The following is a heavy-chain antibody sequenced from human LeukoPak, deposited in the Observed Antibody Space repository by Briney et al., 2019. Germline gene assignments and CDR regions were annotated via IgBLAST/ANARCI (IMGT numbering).Heavy chain of an antibody. J-gene: IGHJ4*02. CDR2: ISSNGGST. Sequence: GGSLRLSCAASGFTFSSYAMHWVRQAPGKGLEYVSAISSNGGSTYYANSVKGRFTISRDNANNSLYLQMNSLRAEDTAVYYCARDTYYGSGSLFWGQGVLVTVSS. CDR3: ARDTYYGSGSLF. CDR1: GFTFSSYA. V-gene: IGHV3-64*01. D-gene: IGHD3-10*01.